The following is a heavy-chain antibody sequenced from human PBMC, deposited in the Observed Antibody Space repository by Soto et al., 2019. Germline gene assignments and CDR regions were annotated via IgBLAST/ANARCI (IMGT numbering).Heavy chain of an antibody. CDR2: INHSGST. D-gene: IGHD2-15*01. V-gene: IGHV4-34*01. CDR1: GGSFSGYY. CDR3: ARVTVVPYYYYYGMDV. Sequence: PSETLSLTCAVYGGSFSGYYWSWIRQPPGKGLEWIGEINHSGSTNYNPSLKSRVTISVDTSKNQFSLKLSSVTAADTAVYYCARVTVVPYYYYYGMDVCGQGTTVTVSS. J-gene: IGHJ6*02.